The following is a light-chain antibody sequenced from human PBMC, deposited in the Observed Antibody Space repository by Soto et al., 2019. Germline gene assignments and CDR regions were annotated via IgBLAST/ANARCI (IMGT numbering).Light chain of an antibody. V-gene: IGLV1-44*01. CDR2: NNN. CDR1: ISNIGRNT. CDR3: AVWDDSLHGV. Sequence: QSVLTQPPSASGTPGQRVTISCSGSISNIGRNTVNWYQQVPGTAPKVLIYNNNQRPSGVPDRFSGSKSGTAASLAISGLRSEDEADYYCAVWDDSLHGVFGGGTKLIVL. J-gene: IGLJ3*02.